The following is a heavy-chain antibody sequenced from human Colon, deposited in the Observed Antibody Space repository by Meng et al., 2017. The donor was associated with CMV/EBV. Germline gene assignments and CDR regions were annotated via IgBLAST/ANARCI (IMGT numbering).Heavy chain of an antibody. V-gene: IGHV1-8*01. CDR2: MNPATGNT. CDR1: GYSFTNFD. CDR3: ARVRLAAAGSEPFRI. Sequence: ASVKVSCKASGYSFTNFDIYWVRQAPGQGLEWMGWMNPATGNTGYAETLRGRVTMTRDNSIGTAYMELSGLRSEDTAVYYCARVRLAAAGSEPFRIWGQGTTVTVSS. D-gene: IGHD6-13*01. J-gene: IGHJ6*02.